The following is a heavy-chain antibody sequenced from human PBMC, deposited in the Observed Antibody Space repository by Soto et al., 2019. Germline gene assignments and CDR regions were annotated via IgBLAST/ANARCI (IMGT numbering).Heavy chain of an antibody. CDR2: IYYSGST. CDR3: ARDTTATKRRHYYYGMDV. V-gene: IGHV4-61*01. CDR1: GGSVSSGSYY. J-gene: IGHJ6*02. D-gene: IGHD4-4*01. Sequence: QVQLQESGPGLVKPSETLSLTCTVSGGSVSSGSYYWSWIRQPPGKGLEWIGYIYYSGSTNYNPSLKSRVTISVDTSKNQFSLKLSSVTAADTAVYYCARDTTATKRRHYYYGMDVWGQGTTVTVSS.